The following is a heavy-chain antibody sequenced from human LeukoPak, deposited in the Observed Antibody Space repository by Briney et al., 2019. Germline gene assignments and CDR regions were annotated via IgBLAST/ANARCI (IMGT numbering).Heavy chain of an antibody. Sequence: GGSLRLSCAASGFTFSNAWMSWVRQAPGKGLEWVGRIKNKTDGGTTDYAAPVKGRFAISRDDSKNTLYLQMNSLRAEDTAVYYCARGVVTDAFDIWGQGTMVTVSS. CDR3: ARGVVTDAFDI. V-gene: IGHV3-15*01. D-gene: IGHD2-21*02. CDR2: IKNKTDGGTT. CDR1: GFTFSNAW. J-gene: IGHJ3*02.